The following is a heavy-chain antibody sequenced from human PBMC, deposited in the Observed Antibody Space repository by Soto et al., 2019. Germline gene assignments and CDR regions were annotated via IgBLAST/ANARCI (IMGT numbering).Heavy chain of an antibody. CDR3: AKDVSSGRGVDP. D-gene: IGHD3-10*01. Sequence: QVQLQESGPGLVKPSETLSLTCAVSGASIRSYHWSWIRQPAGKGLEWIGRMQHTGKTNYNPSLKSRVNISVDTSKNQISLKMTSVTAADTAVYFCAKDVSSGRGVDPWGQRILVIVSS. CDR1: GASIRSYH. CDR2: MQHTGKT. V-gene: IGHV4-4*07. J-gene: IGHJ5*02.